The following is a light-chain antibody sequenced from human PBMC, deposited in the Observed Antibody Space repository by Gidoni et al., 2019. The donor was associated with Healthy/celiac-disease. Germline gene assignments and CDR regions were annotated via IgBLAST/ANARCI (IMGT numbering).Light chain of an antibody. J-gene: IGKJ1*01. CDR3: QQRSNWPPWT. CDR1: QSVSSY. V-gene: IGKV3-11*01. CDR2: DAS. Sequence: EIVLTQSPATLSLSPGERATLSCRASQSVSSYLAWYQQTPGQAPRLLIYDASNRATGIPARFSGSGSGTDFTLTIRSLEPEDFAVYYCQQRSNWPPWTFGQGTKVEIK.